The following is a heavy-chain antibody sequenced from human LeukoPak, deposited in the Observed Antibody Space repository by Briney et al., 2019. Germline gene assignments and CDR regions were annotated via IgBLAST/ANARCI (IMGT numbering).Heavy chain of an antibody. J-gene: IGHJ4*02. CDR1: AFIFSGHW. Sequence: GGSLRLSCEGSAFIFSGHWMNWLRQTPGKGLEWVASIKEDGSERQYVDSVKGRFSISRDNTKGSLFLQLNSLRAEDTAVYYCAKEWTSMTYFDYWGQGTLVTVSS. CDR2: IKEDGSER. CDR3: AKEWTSMTYFDY. V-gene: IGHV3-7*03. D-gene: IGHD2/OR15-2a*01.